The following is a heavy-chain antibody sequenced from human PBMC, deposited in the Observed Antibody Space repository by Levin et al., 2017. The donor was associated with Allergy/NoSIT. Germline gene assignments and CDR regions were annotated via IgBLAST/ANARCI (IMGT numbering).Heavy chain of an antibody. CDR3: TTDFFVVVTARDDAFDI. J-gene: IGHJ3*02. Sequence: GGSLRLSCAASGFTFSNAWMSWVRQAPGKGLEWVGRIKSKTDGGTTDYAAPVKGRFTISRDDSKNTLYLQMNSLKTEDTAVYYCTTDFFVVVTARDDAFDIWGQGTMVTVSS. CDR1: GFTFSNAW. D-gene: IGHD2-21*02. CDR2: IKSKTDGGTT. V-gene: IGHV3-15*01.